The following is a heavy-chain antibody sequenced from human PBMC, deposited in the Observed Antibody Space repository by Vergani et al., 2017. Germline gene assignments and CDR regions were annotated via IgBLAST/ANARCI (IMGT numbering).Heavy chain of an antibody. CDR2: ISSSSSYI. J-gene: IGHJ6*02. CDR3: ARDIVVVPAAMSDYYYYGMDV. D-gene: IGHD2-2*01. V-gene: IGHV3-21*01. Sequence: EVQLVESGGGLVKPGGSLRLSCAASGFTFSSYSMNWVRQAPGKGLEWVSSISSSSSYIYYAGSVKGRFTISRDNAKNSLYLQRNSRRAEDTAVYYCARDIVVVPAAMSDYYYYGMDVWGQGTTVTVSS. CDR1: GFTFSSYS.